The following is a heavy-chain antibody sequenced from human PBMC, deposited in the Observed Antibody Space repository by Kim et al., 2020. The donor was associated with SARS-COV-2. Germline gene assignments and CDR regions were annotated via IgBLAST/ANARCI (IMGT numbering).Heavy chain of an antibody. D-gene: IGHD4-17*01. CDR3: ARWRFTVTSRYYFDY. CDR2: IYYSGMT. Sequence: SETLSLTCTVSGGSISINSHHWTWIRQTPGKGLEWIGSIYYSGMTYKSPSLKSRVSVSVDTSKNQFSLTLSPVTAADTAVYYCARWRFTVTSRYYFDYWGQGILVTVSS. CDR1: GGSISINSHH. V-gene: IGHV4-39*01. J-gene: IGHJ4*02.